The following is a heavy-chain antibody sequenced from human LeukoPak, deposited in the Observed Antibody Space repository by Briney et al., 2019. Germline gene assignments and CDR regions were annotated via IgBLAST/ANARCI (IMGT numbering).Heavy chain of an antibody. CDR1: GYTFTSYY. V-gene: IGHV1-46*01. D-gene: IGHD5-12*01. Sequence: ASVTVSCKASGYTFTSYYMYWVRQAPGQGLEWMGIINPNRGSTSYAQKFQGRVTMTRDMSTSTVYMELSSLRSEDTAMYYCARNSGPGTFDPWGQGTLVTVSS. J-gene: IGHJ5*02. CDR3: ARNSGPGTFDP. CDR2: INPNRGST.